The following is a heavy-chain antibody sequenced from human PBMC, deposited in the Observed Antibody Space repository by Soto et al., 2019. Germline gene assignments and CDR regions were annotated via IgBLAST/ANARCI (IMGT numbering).Heavy chain of an antibody. CDR2: ISYDGSNK. CDR1: GFTFSSYA. J-gene: IGHJ6*02. V-gene: IGHV3-30-3*01. Sequence: GESLKISCAASGFTFSSYAMHWVRQAPGKGLEWVAVISYDGSNKYYADSVKGRFTISRDNSKNTLYLQMNSLRAEDTAVYYCARDKVHGMDVWGQGTTVTVSS. CDR3: ARDKVHGMDV.